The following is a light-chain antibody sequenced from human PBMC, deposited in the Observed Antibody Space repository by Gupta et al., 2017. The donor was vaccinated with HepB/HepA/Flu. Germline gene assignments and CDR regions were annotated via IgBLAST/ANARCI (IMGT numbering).Light chain of an antibody. V-gene: IGKV1-9*01. CDR2: TAS. Sequence: DIQLTQSPSFLSASVGDRVTITCRASQGISSYLAWYQQKPGRAPKLLIHTASILQSGVPSRFSGSGSGTEFTLTISSLQPEDFATYYCQQRHSYPITFGQGTR. J-gene: IGKJ5*01. CDR3: QQRHSYPIT. CDR1: QGISSY.